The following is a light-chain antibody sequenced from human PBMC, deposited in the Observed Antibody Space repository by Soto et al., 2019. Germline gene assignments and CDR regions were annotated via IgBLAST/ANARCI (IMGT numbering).Light chain of an antibody. CDR1: SSNNGNNY. CDR2: ENN. J-gene: IGLJ2*01. CDR3: GTWDSSLSAVV. Sequence: QSVLTQPPSVSAAPGQKITISCSGNSSNNGNNYVSWYQQLPGTAPKLLIYENNKRPSGIPDRFSGSKSGTSATLGITGLQTGDEADYYCGTWDSSLSAVVFGGGTKLTVL. V-gene: IGLV1-51*02.